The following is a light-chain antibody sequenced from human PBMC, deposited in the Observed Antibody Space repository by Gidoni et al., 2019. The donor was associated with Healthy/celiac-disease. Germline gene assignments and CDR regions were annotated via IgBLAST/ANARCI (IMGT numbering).Light chain of an antibody. CDR3: QQSYSTPNT. V-gene: IGKV1-39*01. Sequence: DIQMTQSPSSLSASVGDRVTITCRASQSISSYLNWYQQKPGKAPKLLTYAASSLQSGVPSRFSGSGSGTDFTLIISSLQPEDFATYYCQQSYSTPNTFGQGTKLEIK. CDR2: AAS. J-gene: IGKJ2*01. CDR1: QSISSY.